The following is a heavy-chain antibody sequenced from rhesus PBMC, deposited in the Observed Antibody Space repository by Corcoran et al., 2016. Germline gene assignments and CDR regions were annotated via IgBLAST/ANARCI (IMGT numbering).Heavy chain of an antibody. J-gene: IGHJ6*01. Sequence: QVQLQESGPGLVKPSETLSLTCAVSGASISCYWWSWIRQPPGKGLEWIGEINGSSVITTYNPSLKIRGTISKDASKNQFSLKLSSVTAADTAVYYCATIRGGLDSWGQGVVVTVSS. V-gene: IGHV4-80*01. CDR3: ATIRGGLDS. CDR2: INGSSVIT. CDR1: GASISCYW.